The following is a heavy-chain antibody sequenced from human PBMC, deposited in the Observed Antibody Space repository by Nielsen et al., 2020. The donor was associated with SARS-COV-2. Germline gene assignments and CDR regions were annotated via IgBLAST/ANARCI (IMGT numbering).Heavy chain of an antibody. CDR3: ARRGTSSNRYFDL. CDR1: GYSFTIYW. CDR2: IWPGDSDT. D-gene: IGHD6-6*01. Sequence: KVSCKGSGYSFTIYWIGWVRQMPGKGLEWMGIIWPGDSDTKYSPSFQGQVTISADKSTSTAYLQWSSLKASDTAMYYCARRGTSSNRYFDLWGQGTLVTVSS. J-gene: IGHJ5*02. V-gene: IGHV5-51*01.